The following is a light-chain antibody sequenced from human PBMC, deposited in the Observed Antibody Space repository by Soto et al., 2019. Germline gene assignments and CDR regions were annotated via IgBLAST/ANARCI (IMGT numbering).Light chain of an antibody. CDR1: QSVSSN. J-gene: IGKJ1*01. Sequence: EIVMTQSPATLSVSPGERATLSCRASQSVSSNLAWYQQKPGQAPRLLIYGASTRATGIPARFSGSRSGTDFTLTISSLQSEDFAVYYCQQYNNWPGGTFGQGTKVQIK. CDR3: QQYNNWPGGT. V-gene: IGKV3-15*01. CDR2: GAS.